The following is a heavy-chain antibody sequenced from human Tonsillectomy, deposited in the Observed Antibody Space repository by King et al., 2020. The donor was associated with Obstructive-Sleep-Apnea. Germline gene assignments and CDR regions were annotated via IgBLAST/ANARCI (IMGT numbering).Heavy chain of an antibody. Sequence: LPLQESGPGLVKPSETLSLTCTVSGYSISSGYYWGWIRQPPGKGLEWIGSIYHSGSTYYNPSLKSRVTISVDTSKNQFSLKLSSVTAADTAVYYCARDSLGDIVVVPAAEDYYYYYGMDVWGQGTTVTVSS. CDR3: ARDSLGDIVVVPAAEDYYYYYGMDV. V-gene: IGHV4-38-2*02. CDR1: GYSISSGYY. D-gene: IGHD2-2*01. J-gene: IGHJ6*02. CDR2: IYHSGST.